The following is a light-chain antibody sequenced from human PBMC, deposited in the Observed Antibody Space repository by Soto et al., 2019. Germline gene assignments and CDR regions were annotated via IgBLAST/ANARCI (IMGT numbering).Light chain of an antibody. CDR1: QSVSSN. CDR3: QQYNNWPWT. V-gene: IGKV3-15*01. Sequence: EIVMTQSPATLSVSPGEKGTLSCRASQSVSSNLAWYQQKPGQAPRLLIYGSSTRATGIPARFSGSGSWTEFTLTISSLQSEDFAVYYCQQYNNWPWTFGQGTKVEIK. J-gene: IGKJ1*01. CDR2: GSS.